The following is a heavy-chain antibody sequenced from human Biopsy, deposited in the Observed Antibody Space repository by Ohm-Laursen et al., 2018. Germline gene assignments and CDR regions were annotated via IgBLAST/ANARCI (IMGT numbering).Heavy chain of an antibody. CDR1: GGSIYNFF. CDR3: ARVGVGAPSIDYFDS. Sequence: SQTLSLTCTVSGGSIYNFFWSWIRQPPGKGLEWIGYIYYSGSTNYNPSLKSRVTISVDRSKNHFSPELSSVTAADTAVYYCARVGVGAPSIDYFDSWGQGALVTVSS. D-gene: IGHD1-26*01. J-gene: IGHJ4*02. CDR2: IYYSGST. V-gene: IGHV4-59*01.